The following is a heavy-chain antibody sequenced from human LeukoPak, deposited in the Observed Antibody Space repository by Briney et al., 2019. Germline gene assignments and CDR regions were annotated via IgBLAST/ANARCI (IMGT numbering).Heavy chain of an antibody. CDR1: GGSISSSSYY. CDR2: IYYSGST. D-gene: IGHD3-22*01. J-gene: IGHJ4*02. CDR3: ARHGRHYFDISGYYPIDF. Sequence: PSETLSLTCTVSGGSISSSSYYWGWIRQPPGKGLEWIGSIYYSGSTYYNPSLKSRVTISADTSKNQFSLKLSSVTAADTAVYSCARHGRHYFDISGYYPIDFWGQGTLVTVSS. V-gene: IGHV4-39*01.